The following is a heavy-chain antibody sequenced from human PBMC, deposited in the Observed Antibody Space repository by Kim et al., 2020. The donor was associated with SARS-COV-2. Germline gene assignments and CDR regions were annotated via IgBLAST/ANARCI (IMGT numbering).Heavy chain of an antibody. J-gene: IGHJ4*02. Sequence: GGSLRLSCEASGFPFSDSWMSWVRQAPGKGLEWVANIKEDGSEKSYVDSVKGRCTISRDNAKYSLYLQMDSLRADDQAKYYCARLRCEPYPFDYWGQGT. CDR2: IKEDGSEK. V-gene: IGHV3-7*01. CDR3: ARLRCEPYPFDY. CDR1: GFPFSDSW.